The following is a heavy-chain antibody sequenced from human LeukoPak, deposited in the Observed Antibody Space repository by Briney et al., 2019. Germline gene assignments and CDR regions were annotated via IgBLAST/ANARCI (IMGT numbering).Heavy chain of an antibody. CDR1: GYSISSGYY. D-gene: IGHD3-9*01. Sequence: SETLSLTCTVSGYSISSGYYWGWIRQPPGKGLEWIGSIYHSGSTYYNPSLKSRVTISVDTSKNQFSLKLSSVTAADTAVYYCARRGGWLLSNYFDYWGQGTLVTVSS. CDR3: ARRGGWLLSNYFDY. J-gene: IGHJ4*02. V-gene: IGHV4-38-2*02. CDR2: IYHSGST.